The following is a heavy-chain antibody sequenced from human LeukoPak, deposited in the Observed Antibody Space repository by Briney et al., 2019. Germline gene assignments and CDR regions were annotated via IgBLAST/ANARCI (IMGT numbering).Heavy chain of an antibody. CDR3: ARVSIAENYYYYYYMDV. CDR2: IYYSGST. Sequence: SETLSLTCTVSGGSISSYYWGWIRQPPGKGLEWIGYIYYSGSTNYNPSLKSRVTISVDTSKNQFSLKLSSVTAADTAVYYCARVSIAENYYYYYYMDVWGKGTTVTVSS. J-gene: IGHJ6*03. V-gene: IGHV4-59*01. D-gene: IGHD6-6*01. CDR1: GGSISSYY.